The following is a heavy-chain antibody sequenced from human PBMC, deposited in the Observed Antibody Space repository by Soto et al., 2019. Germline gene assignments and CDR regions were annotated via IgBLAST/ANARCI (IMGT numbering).Heavy chain of an antibody. CDR1: GFTFSSYW. D-gene: IGHD3-22*01. Sequence: EVQLVESGGGLVQPGGSLRLSCAASGFTFSSYWMHWVRQAPGKGLVWVSRINSDGSSTSYADSVKGRFTISRDNAKNTLYLQMNSLRAEDTAVYYCAIRASYYDISGYFDYGGQGTLVTVSS. J-gene: IGHJ4*02. CDR3: AIRASYYDISGYFDY. V-gene: IGHV3-74*01. CDR2: INSDGSST.